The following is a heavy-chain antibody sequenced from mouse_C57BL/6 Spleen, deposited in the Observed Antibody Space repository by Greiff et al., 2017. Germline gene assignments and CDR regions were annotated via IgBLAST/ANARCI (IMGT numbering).Heavy chain of an antibody. Sequence: QVQLQQSDAELVKPGASVKISCKASGYTFTDYTIPWMKQRPEQGLEWIGYIYPRDGSTKYNENFKGKATLTADKSSSTAYMQLNSLTSEDSAVYFCARGGIYDGSLWYFDGWGTGATVTVSS. J-gene: IGHJ1*03. D-gene: IGHD2-3*01. CDR3: ARGGIYDGSLWYFDG. CDR2: IYPRDGST. V-gene: IGHV1-78*01. CDR1: GYTFTDYT.